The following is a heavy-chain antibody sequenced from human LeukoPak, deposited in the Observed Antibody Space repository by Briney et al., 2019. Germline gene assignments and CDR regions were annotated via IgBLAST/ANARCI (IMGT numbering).Heavy chain of an antibody. J-gene: IGHJ4*02. V-gene: IGHV3-7*01. CDR1: GFSFSTYW. D-gene: IGHD3-10*01. CDR2: IRPDGSVK. CDR3: ARLSAMVRGPEDIFYFEY. Sequence: GGSLRLSCETSGFSFSTYWMSWVRQAPGKGLKWVANIRPDGSVKDYVDSVKGRFTISRDIAKQSVSLQMTSLRVEDTAVYYCARLSAMVRGPEDIFYFEYWGLGTLVTVSS.